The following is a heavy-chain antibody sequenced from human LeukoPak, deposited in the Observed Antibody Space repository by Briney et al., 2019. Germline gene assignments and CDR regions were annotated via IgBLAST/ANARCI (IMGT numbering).Heavy chain of an antibody. CDR3: ARRTLSGYYLEYDY. D-gene: IGHD3-22*01. V-gene: IGHV1-18*01. Sequence: APVKVSCKASGYTFTSYGISWVRQAPGQGLEWMGWISAYNGNTNYAQKFQGRVTMTTDTSTSTAYMELRSLRSDDTAVYYCARRTLSGYYLEYDYWGQGTLVTVSS. J-gene: IGHJ4*02. CDR2: ISAYNGNT. CDR1: GYTFTSYG.